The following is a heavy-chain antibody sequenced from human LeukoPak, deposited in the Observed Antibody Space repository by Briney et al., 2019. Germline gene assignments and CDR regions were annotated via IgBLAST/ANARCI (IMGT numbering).Heavy chain of an antibody. CDR3: ARVGGAPEGGLDY. Sequence: PSETLSLTCAVYGGSFSGYYWSWIRQPPGKGLEWIGEINHSGSTNYDPSLKSRVTISVDTSKNQFSLKLSSVTAADTPVYYCARVGGAPEGGLDYWGREPLVTVSS. CDR2: INHSGST. J-gene: IGHJ4*02. CDR1: GGSFSGYY. D-gene: IGHD1-26*01. V-gene: IGHV4-34*01.